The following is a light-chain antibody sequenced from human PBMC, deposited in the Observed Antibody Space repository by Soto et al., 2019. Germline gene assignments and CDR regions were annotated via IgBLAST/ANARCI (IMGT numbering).Light chain of an antibody. V-gene: IGLV2-14*01. J-gene: IGLJ2*01. CDR2: DVT. CDR3: CSYTDIALDVV. Sequence: QSALTQPASVSGSPGQSITVSCTGSSSDFGDDKYVSWYQHLPGKAPKLLIFDVTHRPSGVSDRFSGSKSGNTASLTISGVRPEDEADYYCCSYTDIALDVVFGGGTKLTVL. CDR1: SSDFGDDKY.